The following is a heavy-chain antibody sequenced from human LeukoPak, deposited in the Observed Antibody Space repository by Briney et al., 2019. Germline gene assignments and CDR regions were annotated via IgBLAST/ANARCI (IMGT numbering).Heavy chain of an antibody. Sequence: HTGGSLRLSCAASGFTFSSYAMSWVRQAPGKGLEWVSAISGSGGSTYYADSVKGRFTISRDNSKNTLYLQMNSLRAEDTAVYYCARSGSSGNYYYYYMDVRGKGTTVTVSS. V-gene: IGHV3-23*01. CDR1: GFTFSSYA. J-gene: IGHJ6*03. CDR2: ISGSGGST. CDR3: ARSGSSGNYYYYYMDV. D-gene: IGHD1-26*01.